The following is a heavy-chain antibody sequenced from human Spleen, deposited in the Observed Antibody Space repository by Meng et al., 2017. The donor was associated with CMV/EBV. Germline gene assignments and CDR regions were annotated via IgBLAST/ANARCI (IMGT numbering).Heavy chain of an antibody. D-gene: IGHD1-14*01. CDR2: ISWNSGSI. Sequence: SLKISCAASGFTFDDYAMHWVRQAPGKGLEWVSGISWNSGSIGYADSVKGRFTISRDNAKNSLYLQMNSLRAEDTAMYYCVSPEINGLSKHFDHWGQGTLVTVSS. J-gene: IGHJ4*02. CDR3: VSPEINGLSKHFDH. CDR1: GFTFDDYA. V-gene: IGHV3-9*01.